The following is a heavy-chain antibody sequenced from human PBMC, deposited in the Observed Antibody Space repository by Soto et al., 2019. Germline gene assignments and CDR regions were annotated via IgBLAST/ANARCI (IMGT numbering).Heavy chain of an antibody. CDR2: FHYSLNT. D-gene: IGHD3-16*01. CDR3: AKTKEGGFDP. V-gene: IGHV4-59*01. Sequence: QVQLQESGPGLVRPSETLSLTCTVSGDSITSNYWSWIRQSPGQGLEWIGYFHYSLNTNYNPSLKSRVIISVETSKNQFFLNLTSVTAADTAMYYCAKTKEGGFDPWGQGILVTVSS. J-gene: IGHJ5*02. CDR1: GDSITSNY.